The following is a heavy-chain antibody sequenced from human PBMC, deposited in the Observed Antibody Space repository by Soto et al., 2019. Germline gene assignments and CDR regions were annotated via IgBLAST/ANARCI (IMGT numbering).Heavy chain of an antibody. CDR3: ARETHFIDY. Sequence: EVQLVESGGGPVRPGGSLKLSCAASGFNFITYSLSWVRQAPGKGLEWVASISSSAVYIDYADSVKGRFTISRDNANNSLYLQMNSLRDEDTAVYYCARETHFIDYWGQGTLVSVSA. J-gene: IGHJ4*02. CDR2: ISSSAVYI. CDR1: GFNFITYS. V-gene: IGHV3-21*01.